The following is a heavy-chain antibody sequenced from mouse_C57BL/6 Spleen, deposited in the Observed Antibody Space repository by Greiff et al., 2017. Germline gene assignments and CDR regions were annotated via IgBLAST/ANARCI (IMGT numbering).Heavy chain of an antibody. CDR2: IYPGDGDT. D-gene: IGHD4-1*01. CDR1: GYAFSSSW. Sequence: VKLQQSGPELVKPGASVKISCKASGYAFSSSWMNWVKQRPGKGLEWIGRIYPGDGDTNYNGKFKGKATLTADKSSSTAYMQLSSLTSEDSAVYFCAREDWDGFAYWGQGTLVTVSA. CDR3: AREDWDGFAY. J-gene: IGHJ3*01. V-gene: IGHV1-82*01.